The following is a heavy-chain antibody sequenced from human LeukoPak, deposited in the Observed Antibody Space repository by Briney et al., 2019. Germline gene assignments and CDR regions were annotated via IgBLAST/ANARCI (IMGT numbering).Heavy chain of an antibody. J-gene: IGHJ4*02. D-gene: IGHD2-15*01. CDR3: ASSLVDCSGGSCYPPVGN. CDR1: GGSISSSSYY. CDR2: IYYSGST. Sequence: SETLSLTCTVSGGSISSSSYYWGWIRQPPGKGLEWIGSIYYSGSTYYNPSLKSRVTISVDTSKNQFSLKLSSVTAADTAVDYCASSLVDCSGGSCYPPVGNWGQGTLVTVSS. V-gene: IGHV4-39*01.